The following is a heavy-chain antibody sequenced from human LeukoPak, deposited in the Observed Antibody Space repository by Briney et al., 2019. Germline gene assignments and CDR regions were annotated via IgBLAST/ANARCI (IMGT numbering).Heavy chain of an antibody. D-gene: IGHD1-26*01. CDR1: GDSIDSNSYY. CDR3: VAGVVGPPERIS. Sequence: PSETLSLTCTVSGDSIDSNSYYWSWNRQSAGKGLEWIGRIYTRGSARYHPSLGSRVTMSVDTSKNQFSLELTSVTAADTGVYYCVAGVVGPPERISWGQGSLVTVSS. J-gene: IGHJ4*02. CDR2: IYTRGSA. V-gene: IGHV4-61*02.